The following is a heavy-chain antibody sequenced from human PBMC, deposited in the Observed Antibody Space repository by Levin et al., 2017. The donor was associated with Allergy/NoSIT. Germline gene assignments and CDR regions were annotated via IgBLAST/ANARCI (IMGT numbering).Heavy chain of an antibody. CDR1: GYTFTGYY. CDR3: ARDASQVY. J-gene: IGHJ4*02. V-gene: IGHV1-2*02. CDR2: IIPKSGGT. D-gene: IGHD3-16*01. Sequence: PVASVKVSCKASGYTFTGYYIHWVRQAPGQGLEWMGWIIPKSGGTKYAQKFQDRVTMTRDTSINTAYMELNRLRSDDTAVYYCARDASQVYWGQGTLVTVSS.